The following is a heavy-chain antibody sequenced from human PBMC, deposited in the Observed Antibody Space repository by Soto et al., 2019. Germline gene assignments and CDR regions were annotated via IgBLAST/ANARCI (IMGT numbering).Heavy chain of an antibody. D-gene: IGHD6-25*01. V-gene: IGHV1-8*02. CDR1: GYTFTSYD. J-gene: IGHJ6*02. Sequence: QVQLVQSGAEVKKPGASVKVSCKASGYTFTSYDINWVRQAAGQGLERMGWMNPDSGKTGYAQMFQGRVTLTRNPSLRTAYMELSSLRFEDTAVYYCARSGIGDALEVWGQGTTVSVSS. CDR2: MNPDSGKT. CDR3: ARSGIGDALEV.